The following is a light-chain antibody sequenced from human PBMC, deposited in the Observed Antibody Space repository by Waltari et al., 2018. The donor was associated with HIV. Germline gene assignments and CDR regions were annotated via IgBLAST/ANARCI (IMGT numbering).Light chain of an antibody. V-gene: IGLV1-51*01. J-gene: IGLJ2*01. CDR1: SSNIGHNS. CDR2: DDY. Sequence: QSVLTQPPSVSAATGETVMISCSGRSSNIGHNSVSWYQQLPGTAPKLFIYDDYLRHSGIPDRFSGSRSGTSATLGITGLQTGDEADYYCGTWDTTLSAVVFGGGTKLTVL. CDR3: GTWDTTLSAVV.